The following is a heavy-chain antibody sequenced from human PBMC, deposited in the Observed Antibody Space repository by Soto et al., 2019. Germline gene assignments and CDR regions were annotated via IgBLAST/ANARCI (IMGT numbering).Heavy chain of an antibody. CDR2: NIPIFDTP. J-gene: IGHJ4*02. D-gene: IGHD2-8*01. CDR1: GGTFKNYA. V-gene: IGHV1-69*06. CDR3: ARGPPRRDGYNTN. Sequence: QVQLVQSGAEVKKPGSSVKVSCKASGGTFKNYAIRWVRQAPGQGLEWMGGNIPIFDTPDYAQKFQGRVTITADKSRTIVYMELSSLRSEDTAVYYCARGPPRRDGYNTNWGQGTLVTVSS.